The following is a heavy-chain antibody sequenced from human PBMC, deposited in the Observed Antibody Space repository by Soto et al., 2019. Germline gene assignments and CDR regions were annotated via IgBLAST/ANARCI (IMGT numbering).Heavy chain of an antibody. D-gene: IGHD3-22*01. V-gene: IGHV3-23*01. CDR3: AKAEYYYDSSGRNDAFDI. J-gene: IGHJ3*02. CDR1: GFTFSSYA. CDR2: ISGSGGST. Sequence: EVQLLESGGGLVQPGGSLRLSCAASGFTFSSYAMSWVRQAPGKGLEWVSAISGSGGSTYYADSVKGRFTISRDNSKNTLYLQMNSLRAEDTAVYYCAKAEYYYDSSGRNDAFDIWGQGTMVTVSS.